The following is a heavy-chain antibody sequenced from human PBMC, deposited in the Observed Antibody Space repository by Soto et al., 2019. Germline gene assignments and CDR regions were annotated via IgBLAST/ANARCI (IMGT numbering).Heavy chain of an antibody. CDR3: ARVSPALITRGTYYYYYMDV. Sequence: PSETLSLTCTVSGGSISSGGYYWSWIRQHPGKGLEWIGYIYYSGSTYYNPSLKSRVTISVDTSKNQFSLKLSSVTAADTAVYYCARVSPALITRGTYYYYYMDVWGKGTTVTVS. CDR1: GGSISSGGYY. V-gene: IGHV4-31*03. J-gene: IGHJ6*03. CDR2: IYYSGST. D-gene: IGHD3-3*02.